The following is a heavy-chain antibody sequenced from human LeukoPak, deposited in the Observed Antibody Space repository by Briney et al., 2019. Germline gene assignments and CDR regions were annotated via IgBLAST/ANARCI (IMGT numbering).Heavy chain of an antibody. CDR3: ARGPTYYDYVWGSYRSRPFDY. Sequence: PSETLSLTCAVYGGSFSGYYWSWIRQPPGKGLEWIGEINHSGSTNYNPSLKSRVTISVDTSKNQFSLKLSSVTAPDTAVYYCARGPTYYDYVWGSYRSRPFDYWGQGTLVTVSS. D-gene: IGHD3-16*02. J-gene: IGHJ4*02. CDR1: GGSFSGYY. CDR2: INHSGST. V-gene: IGHV4-34*01.